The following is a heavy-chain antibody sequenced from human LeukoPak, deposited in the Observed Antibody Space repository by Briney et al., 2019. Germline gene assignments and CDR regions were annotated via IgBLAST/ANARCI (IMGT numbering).Heavy chain of an antibody. D-gene: IGHD4-11*01. CDR3: AMDPNDDYLGAFDF. V-gene: IGHV3-23*01. CDR1: GFTFSNYG. Sequence: GGSLRLSCAGSGFTFSNYGMTWVRQALGKGLEWVSAISGRGDTTRYGESVKGRFTVSRDNSKNTLYLEMTNLRAEDAAVYFCAMDPNDDYLGAFDFWGQGTLVTVSS. J-gene: IGHJ3*01. CDR2: ISGRGDTT.